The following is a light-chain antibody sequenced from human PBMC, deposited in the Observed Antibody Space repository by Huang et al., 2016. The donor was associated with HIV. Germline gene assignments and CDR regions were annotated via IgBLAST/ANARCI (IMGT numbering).Light chain of an antibody. CDR1: QGISNY. Sequence: DIQLTQSPSSLSASVGDRVTITCRASQGISNYLAWYQQKPGGLPKLLIYAASTLQSGVPSRFSGNGSGTDFTLTVSSLQPEDVATYYCQKYNSAPWTFGQGTKVEIK. J-gene: IGKJ1*01. CDR2: AAS. V-gene: IGKV1-27*01. CDR3: QKYNSAPWT.